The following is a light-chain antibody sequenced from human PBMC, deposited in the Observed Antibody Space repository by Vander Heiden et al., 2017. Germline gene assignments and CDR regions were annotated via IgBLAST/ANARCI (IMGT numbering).Light chain of an antibody. Sequence: DIQMTQSPSSLSASVGDRVTITCQASQDISNYLNWYQQKPGKAPKLLIYDASNLETGVPSRFSGSGSGTDFTFTISSLQPEDIATYYCQQYDNLLITFDQGTRLEIK. CDR3: QQYDNLLIT. V-gene: IGKV1-33*01. J-gene: IGKJ5*01. CDR2: DAS. CDR1: QDISNY.